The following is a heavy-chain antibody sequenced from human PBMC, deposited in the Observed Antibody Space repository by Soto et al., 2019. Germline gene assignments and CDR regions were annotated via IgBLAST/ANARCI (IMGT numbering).Heavy chain of an antibody. Sequence: VQLLESGGGLVQPGGSLRLSCAASGFTFSSYAMNWIRQAPGKALEWVSAISGRFSDTYYADSVKGRFTISRDNSKNILYLQMNSVRAEDTAVYYCASGDAEFDYWGRGTLVAVSS. CDR1: GFTFSSYA. J-gene: IGHJ4*02. V-gene: IGHV3-23*01. CDR3: ASGDAEFDY. CDR2: ISGRFSDT. D-gene: IGHD3-10*01.